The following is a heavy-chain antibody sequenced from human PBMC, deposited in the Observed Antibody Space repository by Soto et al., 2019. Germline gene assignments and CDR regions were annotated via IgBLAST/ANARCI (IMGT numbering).Heavy chain of an antibody. D-gene: IGHD3-3*01. CDR3: ARRRNDFWSGYTTYYYYYMDV. V-gene: IGHV3-48*01. CDR1: GFTFSSYS. J-gene: IGHJ6*03. CDR2: ISSSSSTI. Sequence: EVQLVESGGGLVQPGGSLRLSCAASGFTFSSYSMNWVRQAPGKGLEWVSYISSSSSTIYYADSVKGRFIISRDNAKNSLYLQMNSLRAEDTAVYYCARRRNDFWSGYTTYYYYYMDVWGKGTTVTVSS.